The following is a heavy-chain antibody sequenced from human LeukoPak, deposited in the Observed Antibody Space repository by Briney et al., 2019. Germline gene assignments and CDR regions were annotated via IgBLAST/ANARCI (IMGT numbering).Heavy chain of an antibody. J-gene: IGHJ4*02. D-gene: IGHD3-22*01. V-gene: IGHV3-30*02. Sequence: GGSLRLSCAASGFTFSSYGMHWVRQAPGKGLEWVAFIRYDGSNKYYADSVKGRFTISRDNSKNTLYLQMNSLRAEDTAVYYCAKDLYYDSSGYELDFDYWGQGTLVTVSS. CDR3: AKDLYYDSSGYELDFDY. CDR1: GFTFSSYG. CDR2: IRYDGSNK.